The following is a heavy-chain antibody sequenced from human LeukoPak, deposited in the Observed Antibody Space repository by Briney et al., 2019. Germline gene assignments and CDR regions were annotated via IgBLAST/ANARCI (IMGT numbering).Heavy chain of an antibody. CDR1: GGSISSSSYY. Sequence: PSETLSLTCTVSGGSISSSSYYWSWIRQPAGKGLEWIGRIYTSGSTNYNPSLKSRVTISVDTSKNQFSLKLSSVTAADTAVYYCARGVYSGSYYYFDYWGQGTLVTVSS. J-gene: IGHJ4*02. CDR3: ARGVYSGSYYYFDY. D-gene: IGHD1-26*01. V-gene: IGHV4-61*02. CDR2: IYTSGST.